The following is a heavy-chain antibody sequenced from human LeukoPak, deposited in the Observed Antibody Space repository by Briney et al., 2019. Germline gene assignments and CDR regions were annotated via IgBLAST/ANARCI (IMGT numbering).Heavy chain of an antibody. V-gene: IGHV4-34*01. Sequence: PSQTLSLTCAVYGVSLSGYYWSWIRQPPGPGLECIGEMNHSGSTNDNPSLKSRVNISVDTSKNQFALKLSSVTAADTAVYYCARGLGTPPTPYYGSGIDYWGQGTLVSVSS. CDR3: ARGLGTPPTPYYGSGIDY. CDR2: MNHSGST. D-gene: IGHD3-10*01. CDR1: GVSLSGYY. J-gene: IGHJ4*02.